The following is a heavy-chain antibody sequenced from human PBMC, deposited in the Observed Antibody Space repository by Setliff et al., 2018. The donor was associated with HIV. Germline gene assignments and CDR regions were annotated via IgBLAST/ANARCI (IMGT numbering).Heavy chain of an antibody. D-gene: IGHD6-6*01. Sequence: SETPSLTCTVSNDSISNYYWSWIRQPPGKGLESIGFLHHSGTPIYNPSFKSRVRISVDTSKNRISLNLSSVTAADTAVYYCARSIARDYWYFGYWGRGSLVTVS. V-gene: IGHV4-59*01. J-gene: IGHJ2*01. CDR3: ARSIARDYWYFGY. CDR2: LHHSGTP. CDR1: NDSISNYY.